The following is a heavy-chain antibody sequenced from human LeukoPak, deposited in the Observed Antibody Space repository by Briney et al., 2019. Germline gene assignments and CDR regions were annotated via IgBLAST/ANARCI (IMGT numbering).Heavy chain of an antibody. CDR3: ASPLPTYYYDSSGLFGAFDI. J-gene: IGHJ3*02. CDR1: GYTFTSYY. D-gene: IGHD3-22*01. V-gene: IGHV1-46*01. CDR2: INPSGGST. Sequence: ASVKVSCKASGYTFTSYYMHWVRQAPGQGLEWMGIINPSGGSTSYAQKFQGRVTMTRDTSTSTVYMELSSLRSGDTAVYYCASPLPTYYYDSSGLFGAFDIWGQGTMVTVSS.